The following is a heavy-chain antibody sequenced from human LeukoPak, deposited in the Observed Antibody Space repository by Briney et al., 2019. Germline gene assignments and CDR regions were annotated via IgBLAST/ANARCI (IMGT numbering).Heavy chain of an antibody. CDR2: INPNSGGT. V-gene: IGHV1-2*02. CDR1: GYTFTGYY. CDR3: ARVSKGGDGYNPFDY. J-gene: IGHJ4*02. Sequence: ASVKVSCKASGYTFTGYYMHWVRQAPGQGLEWMGWINPNSGGTNYAQKFQGRVTMTRDTSISTAYMELSRLRSDDTAVYYCARVSKGGDGYNPFDYWGQGTLVTVSS. D-gene: IGHD5-24*01.